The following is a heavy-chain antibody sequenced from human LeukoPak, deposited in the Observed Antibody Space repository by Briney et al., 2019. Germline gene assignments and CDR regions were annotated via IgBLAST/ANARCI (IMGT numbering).Heavy chain of an antibody. CDR3: AVETMIVDWFDP. CDR2: INPSGGST. Sequence: ASVKVSCKASGYTFTSYDINWVRQAPGQGLEWMGIINPSGGSTSYAQKFQGRVTMTRDMSTSTVYMELSSLRSEDTAVYYCAVETMIVDWFDPWGQGTLVTVSS. D-gene: IGHD3-22*01. V-gene: IGHV1-46*01. CDR1: GYTFTSYD. J-gene: IGHJ5*02.